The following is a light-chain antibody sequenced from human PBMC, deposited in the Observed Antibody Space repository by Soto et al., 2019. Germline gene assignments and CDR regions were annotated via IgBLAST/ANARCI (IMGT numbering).Light chain of an antibody. V-gene: IGKV3-20*01. J-gene: IGKJ2*01. CDR3: QRYGSSPPFT. CDR2: GAS. Sequence: EIVLTQSPGTLSLSPGERATLSCRASQRVSSSYLAWYQQKPGQAPRLLIYGASTRATGIPDRFSGSGSGTDFTFTISRLESEDFAVYFCQRYGSSPPFTFGQGTKVEI. CDR1: QRVSSSY.